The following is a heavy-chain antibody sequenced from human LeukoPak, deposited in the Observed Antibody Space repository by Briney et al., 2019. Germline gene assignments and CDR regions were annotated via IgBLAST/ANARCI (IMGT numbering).Heavy chain of an antibody. Sequence: PGGSLRLSCAASGFTFSGYSMNWVRQAPGKGLEWVSSISSSSSYIYYADSVKGRFTISRDNAKNSLYLQMNSLRAEDTAVYYCARVVPLPAMVRGVLNAFDIWGQGTMVTVSS. CDR2: ISSSSSYI. D-gene: IGHD3-10*01. J-gene: IGHJ3*02. CDR3: ARVVPLPAMVRGVLNAFDI. CDR1: GFTFSGYS. V-gene: IGHV3-21*01.